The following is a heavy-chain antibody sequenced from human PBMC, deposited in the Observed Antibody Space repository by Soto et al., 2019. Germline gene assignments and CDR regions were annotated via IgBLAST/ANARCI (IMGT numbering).Heavy chain of an antibody. Sequence: SSETLSLTCTVSGGSISSYYLSWIRQPPGKGLEWIGYIYYSGSTNYNPSLKSRVTISVDTSKNQFSLKLSSVTAADTAVYYCARGVFGYYYMDVWGKGTTVTVSS. CDR3: ARGVFGYYYMDV. CDR1: GGSISSYY. J-gene: IGHJ6*03. D-gene: IGHD3-10*02. CDR2: IYYSGST. V-gene: IGHV4-59*01.